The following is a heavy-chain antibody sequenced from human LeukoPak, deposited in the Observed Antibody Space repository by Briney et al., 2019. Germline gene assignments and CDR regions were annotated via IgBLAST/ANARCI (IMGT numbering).Heavy chain of an antibody. CDR1: GFTFSSYS. CDR2: ISSSSSTI. J-gene: IGHJ6*02. Sequence: PGGSLRLSCAASGFTFSSYSMNWVRQAPGKGLEWVSYISSSSSTIYYADSVKGRFTISRDNAKNSLYLQMNSLRAEDTAVYYCARDGAPYYGSGSYYADYYGMDVWGQGTTVTVSS. CDR3: ARDGAPYYGSGSYYADYYGMDV. D-gene: IGHD3-10*01. V-gene: IGHV3-48*04.